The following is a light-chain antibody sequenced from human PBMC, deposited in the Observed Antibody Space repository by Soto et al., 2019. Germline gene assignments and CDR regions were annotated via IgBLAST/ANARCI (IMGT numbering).Light chain of an antibody. Sequence: DIVMTQSPDSLTVSLGERATINCKSSQSVLYNSNNKNYLAWYQHKPGQPPKLLIYWASTRESGVPDRFTGSGSGTDFTLTIISLQAEDVAVYYCPQYYRGRTFGQGTKVEIK. J-gene: IGKJ1*01. CDR1: QSVLYNSNNKNY. V-gene: IGKV4-1*01. CDR2: WAS. CDR3: PQYYRGRT.